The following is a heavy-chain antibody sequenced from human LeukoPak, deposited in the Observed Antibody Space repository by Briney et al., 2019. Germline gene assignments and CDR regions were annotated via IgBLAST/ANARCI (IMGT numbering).Heavy chain of an antibody. Sequence: GGSLRLSCAASGFTFSSYDMHWVRQARGKGLEWVSAIGTAGDTYYPGSVKGRFTISRENAKNSLYLQMNSLRAGDTAVYYCARGKSSSWPKNTNWFDPWGQGTLVTVSS. V-gene: IGHV3-13*01. CDR2: IGTAGDT. D-gene: IGHD6-13*01. J-gene: IGHJ5*02. CDR1: GFTFSSYD. CDR3: ARGKSSSWPKNTNWFDP.